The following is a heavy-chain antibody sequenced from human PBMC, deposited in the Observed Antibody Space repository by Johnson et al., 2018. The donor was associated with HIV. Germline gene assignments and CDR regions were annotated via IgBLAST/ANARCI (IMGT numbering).Heavy chain of an antibody. V-gene: IGHV3-7*05. J-gene: IGHJ3*02. D-gene: IGHD3-10*01. CDR2: INQDGSEK. CDR1: GFTFSSYW. CDR3: ARVRGKIPRGAFDI. Sequence: VQLVESGGGLVQPGGSLRLSCADSGFTFSSYWMNWVRQAPGKGLEWLANINQDGSEKYYVDSVKGRFTISRDNAKNSLYLQMNSLRAEYTAVYYCARVRGKIPRGAFDIWGQGTMVTVSS.